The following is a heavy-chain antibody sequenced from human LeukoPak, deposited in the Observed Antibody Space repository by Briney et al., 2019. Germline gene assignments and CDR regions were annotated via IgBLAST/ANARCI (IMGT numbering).Heavy chain of an antibody. CDR3: AKVTTFYSSSWDYFDY. V-gene: IGHV3-23*01. CDR1: GFTFSSYA. D-gene: IGHD6-13*01. J-gene: IGHJ4*02. Sequence: GGSLRLSCAASGFTFSSYAMSWVRQAPGKGLEWVSAISGSGGSTYYADSVKGRFTISRDNSKNTLYLQMNSLRAEDTAVYYCAKVTTFYSSSWDYFDYWGQGTLITVSS. CDR2: ISGSGGST.